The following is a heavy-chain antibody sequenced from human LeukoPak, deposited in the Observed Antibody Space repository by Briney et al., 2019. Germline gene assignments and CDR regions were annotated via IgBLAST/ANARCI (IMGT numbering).Heavy chain of an antibody. Sequence: SETLYLTCTVPGGSISSSSYYWGWIRQPPGKGLEWIGSMYYSGSTYYNPSLNSRVTLSVEPSKNQYSLKLSSVPAADTAVYYCARPGITIFGVVIHNLFDPWGQGTLVTVSS. V-gene: IGHV4-39*01. CDR2: MYYSGST. CDR1: GGSISSSSYY. CDR3: ARPGITIFGVVIHNLFDP. J-gene: IGHJ5*02. D-gene: IGHD3-3*01.